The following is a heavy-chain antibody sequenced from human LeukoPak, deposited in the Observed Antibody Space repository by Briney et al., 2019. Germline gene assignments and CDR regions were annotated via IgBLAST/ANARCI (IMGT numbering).Heavy chain of an antibody. CDR1: GFSFSSYS. CDR3: AIPPLSGTGSSRPLAEMGG. Sequence: GGSLRLSCAASGFSFSSYSMNWVRQAPGKGLEWVSYISHTGSTMSYADSVKGRFTISRDNARNSLYLQMNSLRAEDTAVYYCAIPPLSGTGSSRPLAEMGGWGQGTTVTVSS. CDR2: ISHTGSTM. D-gene: IGHD3-10*01. J-gene: IGHJ6*02. V-gene: IGHV3-48*04.